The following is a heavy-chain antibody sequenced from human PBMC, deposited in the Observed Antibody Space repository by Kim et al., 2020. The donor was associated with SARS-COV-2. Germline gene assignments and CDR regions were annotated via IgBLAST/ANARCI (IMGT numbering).Heavy chain of an antibody. V-gene: IGHV4-4*08. J-gene: IGHJ4*02. CDR3: ARRGSSLSYFDY. Sequence: HTPSLRSRVTISLDPSKNQFSRKLSSVTAADTAVYHCARRGSSLSYFDYWGQGSLVTVSS. D-gene: IGHD3-16*01.